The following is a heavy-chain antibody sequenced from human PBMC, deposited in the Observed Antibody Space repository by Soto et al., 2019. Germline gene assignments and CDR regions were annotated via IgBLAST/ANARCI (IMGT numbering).Heavy chain of an antibody. D-gene: IGHD1-26*01. V-gene: IGHV1-18*04. CDR1: GYTFTNFG. Sequence: QVHLVQSGAVVENPGASVKVSCKASGYTFTNFGINWVRQAPGQGLEWMGWITPYNGNANYPQKHQDRLTIITDPSTITAYLELRSLRSDDTAVYFCARARMFSGAPHDYWGQGTRVTVSS. CDR2: ITPYNGNA. CDR3: ARARMFSGAPHDY. J-gene: IGHJ4*02.